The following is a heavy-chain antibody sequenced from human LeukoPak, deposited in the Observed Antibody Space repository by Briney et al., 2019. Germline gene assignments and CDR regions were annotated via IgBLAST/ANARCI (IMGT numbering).Heavy chain of an antibody. CDR3: ARDSVGRDPYNWFDP. V-gene: IGHV1-18*01. J-gene: IGHJ5*02. D-gene: IGHD1-26*01. CDR2: ISAYNGNT. Sequence: ASVKVSCKASGYTFTSYGISWVRQAPGQGLEWMGWISAYNGNTNYAQKLQGRVTMTTDTSTSTAYMELRSLRSDDTAVYYCARDSVGRDPYNWFDPWGQGPLVTVSS. CDR1: GYTFTSYG.